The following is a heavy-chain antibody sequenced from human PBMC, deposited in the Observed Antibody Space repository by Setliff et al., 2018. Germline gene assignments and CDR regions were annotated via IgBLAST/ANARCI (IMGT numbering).Heavy chain of an antibody. J-gene: IGHJ6*02. D-gene: IGHD6-19*01. V-gene: IGHV1-18*01. CDR3: ARANDYSSGWYFYYYGMDV. Sequence: ASVKVSCKASGYTFTSYGISWVRQAPGQGLEWMGWISAYNGNTNYAQKLQGRVTMTTDTSTNTAYMEVRSLGSDDTAMYYCARANDYSSGWYFYYYGMDVWGQGTTVTVSS. CDR1: GYTFTSYG. CDR2: ISAYNGNT.